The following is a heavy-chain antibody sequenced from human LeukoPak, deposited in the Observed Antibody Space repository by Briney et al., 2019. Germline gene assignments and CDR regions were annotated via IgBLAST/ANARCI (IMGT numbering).Heavy chain of an antibody. CDR1: GFTVSSNY. V-gene: IGHV3-66*01. CDR2: IYSDGST. J-gene: IGHJ6*02. CDR3: ARSYYGSGSYYGNGIDV. D-gene: IGHD3-10*01. Sequence: GGSLRLSCAASGFTVSSNYMSWVRQAPGKGLEWVSVIYSDGSTRYAESVQGRFTISRDNSKNTLYLQMNSQRHEDTAVYYCARSYYGSGSYYGNGIDVWGQGTTVTVSS.